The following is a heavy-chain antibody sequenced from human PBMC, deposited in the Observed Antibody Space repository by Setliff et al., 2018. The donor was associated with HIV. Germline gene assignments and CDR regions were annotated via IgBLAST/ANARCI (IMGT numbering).Heavy chain of an antibody. CDR2: VIPLFGTE. J-gene: IGHJ6*02. D-gene: IGHD2-8*02. CDR1: GGTFSSYG. V-gene: IGHV1-69*13. CDR3: ARPAVLISTGYYYYMDV. Sequence: SVKVSCKSSGGTFSSYGVTWVRQAPGQGLEWMGGVIPLFGTEKVAQKFQGRVTITADESTNTAYMELSSLRSEDTAIYYCARPAVLISTGYYYYMDVWGQGTTVTVSS.